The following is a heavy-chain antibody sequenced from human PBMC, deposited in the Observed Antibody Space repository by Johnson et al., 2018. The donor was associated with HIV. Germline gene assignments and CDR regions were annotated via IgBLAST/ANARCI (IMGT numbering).Heavy chain of an antibody. CDR2: IWYDGSNK. CDR3: AKDYKNYYDSSGYETGTFDI. CDR1: GFTFSSYG. D-gene: IGHD3-22*01. V-gene: IGHV3-33*06. J-gene: IGHJ3*02. Sequence: QVQLVESGGGVVQPGRSLRLSCAASGFTFSSYGMQWVRQAPGKGLEWVAVIWYDGSNKDYADSVKGRFTISRDNSKNTLYLQMNSLRAEDTAVYYCAKDYKNYYDSSGYETGTFDIWGQGTMVTVSS.